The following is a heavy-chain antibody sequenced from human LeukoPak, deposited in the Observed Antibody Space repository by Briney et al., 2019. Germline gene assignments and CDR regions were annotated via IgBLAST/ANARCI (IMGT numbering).Heavy chain of an antibody. V-gene: IGHV3-7*01. CDR2: IKQDGSEK. CDR1: GFTFSSYW. J-gene: IGHJ4*02. CDR3: ARGNPSTSSTYFDY. Sequence: GGSLRLSCAASGFTFSSYWMSWVRQAPGKGLEWVANIKQDGSEKYYVDSVKGRFTISRDNAKNSLYLQMNSLRAEDTAVYYCARGNPSTSSTYFDYWGQGTLVTVSS. D-gene: IGHD1-14*01.